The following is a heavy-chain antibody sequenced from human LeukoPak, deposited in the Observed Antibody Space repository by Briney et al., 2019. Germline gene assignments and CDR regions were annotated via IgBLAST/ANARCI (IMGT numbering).Heavy chain of an antibody. V-gene: IGHV4-61*01. Sequence: SETLSLTCTVSGDSISSSSSYWGWIRQPPGKGLEWIGYIYYSGSTNYNPSLKSRVTISVDTSKNQFSLKLSSVTAADTAVYYCARDRVNIGGWFDPWGQGTLVTVSS. CDR2: IYYSGST. CDR1: GDSISSSSSY. CDR3: ARDRVNIGGWFDP. D-gene: IGHD5-12*01. J-gene: IGHJ5*02.